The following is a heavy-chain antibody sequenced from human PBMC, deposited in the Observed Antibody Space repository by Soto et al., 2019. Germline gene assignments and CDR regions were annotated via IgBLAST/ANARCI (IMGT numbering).Heavy chain of an antibody. V-gene: IGHV1-46*01. D-gene: IGHD3-10*01. CDR1: GYTFTSYN. CDR3: AGAAGRFGELFWFDP. J-gene: IGHJ5*02. Sequence: QVQLVQSGAEVKKPGASVKVSCKASGYTFTSYNIHWVRQAPGQGLEWVGMINPRGFFTTYAQKCRGRVTMTGDTSTSVVYMELTNLRSEDTAVYYCAGAAGRFGELFWFDPWGQGTLVSVSS. CDR2: INPRGFFT.